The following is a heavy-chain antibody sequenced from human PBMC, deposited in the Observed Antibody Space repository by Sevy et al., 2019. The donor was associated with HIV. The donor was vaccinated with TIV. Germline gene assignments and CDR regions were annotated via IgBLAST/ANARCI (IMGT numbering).Heavy chain of an antibody. CDR3: ASSPDCSGGSCYKYDAFDI. V-gene: IGHV1-69*06. D-gene: IGHD2-15*01. J-gene: IGHJ3*02. CDR2: IIPIFGTA. Sequence: ASVKVSCKASGGTFSSYAISWVRQAPGQGLEWMGGIIPIFGTANYAQKFQGRVTITADKSTSTAYMELSSLRSEDTAVYYCASSPDCSGGSCYKYDAFDIWGQGTMVTVSS. CDR1: GGTFSSYA.